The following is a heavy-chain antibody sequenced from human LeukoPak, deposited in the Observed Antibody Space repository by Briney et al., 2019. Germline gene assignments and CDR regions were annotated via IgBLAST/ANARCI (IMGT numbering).Heavy chain of an antibody. CDR2: IIPIFGTA. CDR1: GGTFSSYA. V-gene: IGHV1-69*05. CDR3: VAQLVDAPPTFDY. D-gene: IGHD1-1*01. Sequence: ASVTVSCKASGGTFSSYAISWVRQAPGQGLEWMGGIIPIFGTANYAQKFQGRVTITTDESTSTAYMELSGLTSEDTAVYYFVAQLVDAPPTFDYWGQGTLVTVSS. J-gene: IGHJ4*02.